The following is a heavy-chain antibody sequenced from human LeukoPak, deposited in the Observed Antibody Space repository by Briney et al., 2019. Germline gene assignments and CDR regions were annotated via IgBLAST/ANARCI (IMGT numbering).Heavy chain of an antibody. D-gene: IGHD5-18*01. V-gene: IGHV1-58*01. CDR3: AAARYSYGRLSFDY. CDR2: IVVGSGNT. Sequence: GASVTVSCKASGFTFTSSAVQWVRQARGQRLEWIGWIVVGSGNTNYAQKFQERVTITRDMSTSTAYMELSSLRSEDTAVYYCAAARYSYGRLSFDYWGQGTLVTVSS. CDR1: GFTFTSSA. J-gene: IGHJ4*02.